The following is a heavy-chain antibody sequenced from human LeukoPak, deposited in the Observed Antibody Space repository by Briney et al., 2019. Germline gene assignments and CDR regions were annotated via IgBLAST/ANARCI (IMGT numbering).Heavy chain of an antibody. CDR3: ATVPLYYDSSGYYLLLYY. V-gene: IGHV1-24*01. J-gene: IGHJ4*02. Sequence: ASVKDSSKVSGYTLTELSMHWVRQAPGKGLEWVGGFDPEDGETIYAQKFQGRVTMTEDTSTDTAYMELSSLRSEDTAVYYCATVPLYYDSSGYYLLLYYWGQGTLVTVSS. D-gene: IGHD3-22*01. CDR1: GYTLTELS. CDR2: FDPEDGET.